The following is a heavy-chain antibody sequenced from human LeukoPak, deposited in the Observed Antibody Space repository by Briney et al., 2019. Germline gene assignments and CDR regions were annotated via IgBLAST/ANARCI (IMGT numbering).Heavy chain of an antibody. V-gene: IGHV4-34*01. CDR3: ARAVDL. J-gene: IGHJ2*01. CDR1: GGSFSGYY. Sequence: SETLSLTCAVYGGSFSGYYWSWIRQPPGKGLEWSGEINHSGSTNYNPSLKSRISISVDTSKNQFSLKLSSVTAADTAVYYCARAVDLWGRGTLVTVSS. CDR2: INHSGST.